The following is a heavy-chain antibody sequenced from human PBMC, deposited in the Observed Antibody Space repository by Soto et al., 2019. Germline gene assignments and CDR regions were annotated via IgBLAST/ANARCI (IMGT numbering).Heavy chain of an antibody. Sequence: GESLKISCKDSGYSFTSYWIGWVRKMPGKGLEWMGIIYPGDSDTRYSPSFQGQVTISADKSISTAYLQWSSLKASDTAMYYCARRMYYYDSSGYYYYGMDVWGQGTTVTVSS. J-gene: IGHJ6*02. CDR2: IYPGDSDT. D-gene: IGHD3-22*01. CDR3: ARRMYYYDSSGYYYYGMDV. V-gene: IGHV5-51*01. CDR1: GYSFTSYW.